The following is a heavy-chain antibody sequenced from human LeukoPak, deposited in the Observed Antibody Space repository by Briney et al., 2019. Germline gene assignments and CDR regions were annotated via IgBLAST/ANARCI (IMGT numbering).Heavy chain of an antibody. J-gene: IGHJ4*02. Sequence: GGSLRLSCAASGFTVSDNYMIWVRQTPGKGLEWVSLISTDGRTYHADSLKGRFTISRDNSKNTLYLQMNSLRAEDTAIYYCAKDFGSAFGWSPFDYWGQGTLVTVSS. CDR1: GFTVSDNY. V-gene: IGHV3-53*01. CDR3: AKDFGSAFGWSPFDY. D-gene: IGHD6-19*01. CDR2: ISTDGRT.